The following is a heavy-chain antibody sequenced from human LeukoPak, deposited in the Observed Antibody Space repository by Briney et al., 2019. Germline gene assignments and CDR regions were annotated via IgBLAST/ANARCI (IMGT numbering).Heavy chain of an antibody. V-gene: IGHV4-59*01. Sequence: SETLSLTCTVSGDSISSYCWSWIRQPPGKGLEWIGYIYYSGSTNYNPSLKSRVTISVDTSKNQFSLKLSSVTAADTAVYYCARGRVVVPAAPPSYYYYYMDVWGKGTTVTVPS. J-gene: IGHJ6*03. CDR3: ARGRVVVPAAPPSYYYYYMDV. CDR1: GDSISSYC. D-gene: IGHD2-2*01. CDR2: IYYSGST.